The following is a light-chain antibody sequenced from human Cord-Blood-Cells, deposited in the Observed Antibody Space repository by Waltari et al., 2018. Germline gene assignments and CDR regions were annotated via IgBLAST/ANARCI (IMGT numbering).Light chain of an antibody. CDR1: QSISSW. CDR2: KAS. Sequence: DIQMTQSPSTLSASVGDRFTITCRASQSISSWLAWYQQKPGKAPKLLIYKASSLESGVPSRCSGSGSGTEFTLTISSLQPDDFATYYCQQYNSYAYTFGQGTKLEIK. V-gene: IGKV1-5*03. J-gene: IGKJ2*01. CDR3: QQYNSYAYT.